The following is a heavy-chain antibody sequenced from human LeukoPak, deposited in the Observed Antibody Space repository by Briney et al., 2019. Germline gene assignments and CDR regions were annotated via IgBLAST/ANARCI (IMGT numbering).Heavy chain of an antibody. CDR3: ARDPYSGSYSDYYYYYMDV. D-gene: IGHD1-26*01. CDR1: GFTFSSYG. V-gene: IGHV3-74*01. Sequence: HPGGSLRLSCAASGFTFSSYGMHWVRHAPGKGLVWVSRINRDGSSTSYADSVKGRFTISRDNAKNTLYLQMNSLRAEDTAVYYCARDPYSGSYSDYYYYYMDVWGKGTTVTVSS. J-gene: IGHJ6*03. CDR2: INRDGSST.